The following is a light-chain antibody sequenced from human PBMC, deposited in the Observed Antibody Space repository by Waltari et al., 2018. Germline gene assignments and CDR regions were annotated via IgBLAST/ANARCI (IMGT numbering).Light chain of an antibody. J-gene: IGLJ6*01. V-gene: IGLV2-14*01. Sequence: QSALTQPASMSASLGQSITIPCTGTSSDIGGYNYVAWYQQHPGKAPKLMICEVTNRPSGVSNRFSGSKSGNTASLTISGLQAEDEADYYCSSYTTSSSIVFGSGTKVTVL. CDR2: EVT. CDR1: SSDIGGYNY. CDR3: SSYTTSSSIV.